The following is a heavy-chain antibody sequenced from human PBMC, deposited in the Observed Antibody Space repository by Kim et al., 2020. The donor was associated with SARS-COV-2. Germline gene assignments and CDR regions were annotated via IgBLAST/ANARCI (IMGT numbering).Heavy chain of an antibody. J-gene: IGHJ6*02. Sequence: SETLSLTCTVSGGSISSGDYYWSWIRQPPGKGLEWIGYIYYSGSTYYNPSLKSRVTISVDTSKNQFSLKLSSVTAADTAVYYCARDSSDFWSGYQAYYYYGMDVWGQGTTVTVSS. D-gene: IGHD3-3*01. CDR3: ARDSSDFWSGYQAYYYYGMDV. CDR1: GGSISSGDYY. V-gene: IGHV4-30-4*01. CDR2: IYYSGST.